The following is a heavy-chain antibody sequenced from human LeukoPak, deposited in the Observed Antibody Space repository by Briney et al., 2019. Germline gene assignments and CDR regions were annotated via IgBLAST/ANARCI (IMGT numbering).Heavy chain of an antibody. CDR1: GGTLSSYA. V-gene: IGHV1-69*13. CDR3: ARLPPSYTIFGVVSDY. Sequence: ASVRVSCKASGGTLSSYAISWVRQAPGQGLEWMGGIIAIFGTANYAQKFQGRVTITADESTSTAYMELSSLRSEDTAVYYCARLPPSYTIFGVVSDYWGQGTLVTVSS. D-gene: IGHD3-3*01. J-gene: IGHJ4*02. CDR2: IIAIFGTA.